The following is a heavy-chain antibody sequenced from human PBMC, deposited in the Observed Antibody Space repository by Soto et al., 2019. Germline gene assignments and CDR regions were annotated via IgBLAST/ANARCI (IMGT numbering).Heavy chain of an antibody. J-gene: IGHJ5*02. D-gene: IGHD6-6*01. CDR1: GFTFSSYA. V-gene: IGHV3-23*01. CDR3: ANDLWAAARLAWFDP. Sequence: EVQLLESGGGLVQPGGSLRLSCAASGFTFSSYAMSWVRQAPGKGLEWVSAISGSGGSTYYADSVKGRFTISRDNSKNTLYLQMNSLRAEDTAVYDCANDLWAAARLAWFDPWGQGTLVTVSS. CDR2: ISGSGGST.